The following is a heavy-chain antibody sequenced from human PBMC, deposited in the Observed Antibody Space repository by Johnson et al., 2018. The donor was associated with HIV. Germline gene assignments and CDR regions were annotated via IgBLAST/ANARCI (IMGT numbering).Heavy chain of an antibody. D-gene: IGHD3-3*01. Sequence: VQLLESGGGLIQPGGSLRLSCAASGFTFNSYAMSWVRQGPGKGLEWVAAISGSGGSTYSADSVKGRFTISRDNSRNALYLQMNSLRTEDTAVYYCAKEARGVHGTLRFLEWSDGFDIWGQGTMVTVSS. CDR2: ISGSGGST. CDR3: AKEARGVHGTLRFLEWSDGFDI. CDR1: GFTFNSYA. V-gene: IGHV3-23*01. J-gene: IGHJ3*02.